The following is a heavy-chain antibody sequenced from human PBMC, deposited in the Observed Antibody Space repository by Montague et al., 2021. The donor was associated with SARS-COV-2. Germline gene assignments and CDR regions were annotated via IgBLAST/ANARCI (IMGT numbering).Heavy chain of an antibody. V-gene: IGHV4-34*01. CDR3: ARGPVGVAVRLRYYFDQ. Sequence: SETLSLTCAVYGGSLSGDHWSWIRQPPGKGLEWIGEVNHSGHTNYNVSLKSRFTMSVDTSKGQFSLNVRSVTAADTAVYYCARGPVGVAVRLRYYFDQWGQGTLVTVSS. CDR1: GGSLSGDH. CDR2: VNHSGHT. D-gene: IGHD6-6*01. J-gene: IGHJ4*02.